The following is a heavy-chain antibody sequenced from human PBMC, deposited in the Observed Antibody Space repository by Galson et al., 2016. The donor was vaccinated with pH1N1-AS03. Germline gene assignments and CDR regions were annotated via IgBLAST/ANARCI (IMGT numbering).Heavy chain of an antibody. V-gene: IGHV1-3*04. Sequence: SVKVSCKASGYSFISYAIHWVRQAPGRRPEWMGWLNTGTGDTIYSQKFQDRVTITRDTSASTAYMELSRLRSEDTAMYYCAKVGIEISSGWYGRFDFWGQGTLVTVSS. D-gene: IGHD6-19*01. J-gene: IGHJ4*02. CDR3: AKVGIEISSGWYGRFDF. CDR1: GYSFISYA. CDR2: LNTGTGDT.